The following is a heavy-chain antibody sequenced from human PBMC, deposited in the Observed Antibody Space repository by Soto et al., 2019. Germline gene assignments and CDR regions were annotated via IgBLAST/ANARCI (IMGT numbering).Heavy chain of an antibody. J-gene: IGHJ4*02. CDR2: INAGNGNT. V-gene: IGHV1-3*01. CDR3: ARSYSSSWYVLDY. D-gene: IGHD6-13*01. CDR1: GYTFTSYA. Sequence: EASVKVSCKASGYTFTSYAMHWVRQAPGQRLEWMGWINAGNGNTKYSQKFQGRVTITRDTSASTAYMELSSLRSEDTAVYYCARSYSSSWYVLDYWGQGTLVTVSS.